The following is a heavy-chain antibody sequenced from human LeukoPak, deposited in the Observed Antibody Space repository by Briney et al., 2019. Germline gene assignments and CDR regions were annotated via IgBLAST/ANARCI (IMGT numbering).Heavy chain of an antibody. Sequence: SETLSLTCTVSGGSISSHFWSWIRQPPGKGLEWIGYVYHSGNTYYNTSLKSRVTISVDTSKNQFSLKLSSVTAADTAVYYCASYRGTSQRYCSSTSCYPMGVNWFDPWGQGTLVTVSS. D-gene: IGHD2-2*01. CDR3: ASYRGTSQRYCSSTSCYPMGVNWFDP. V-gene: IGHV4-59*11. J-gene: IGHJ5*02. CDR1: GGSISSHF. CDR2: VYHSGNT.